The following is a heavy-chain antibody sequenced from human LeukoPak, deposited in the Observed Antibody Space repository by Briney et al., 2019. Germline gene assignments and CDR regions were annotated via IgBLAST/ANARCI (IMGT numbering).Heavy chain of an antibody. J-gene: IGHJ6*04. CDR1: GFTFSSYG. CDR3: ARDIVVVPAAPDGMDV. Sequence: GGSLRLSCAASGFTFSSYGMHWVRQAPGKGLEWVAFIRYDGSNKYYADSVKGRFTISRDNSKNTLYLQMNSLRAEDTAVYYCARDIVVVPAAPDGMDVWGKGTTVTVSS. CDR2: IRYDGSNK. D-gene: IGHD2-2*01. V-gene: IGHV3-30*02.